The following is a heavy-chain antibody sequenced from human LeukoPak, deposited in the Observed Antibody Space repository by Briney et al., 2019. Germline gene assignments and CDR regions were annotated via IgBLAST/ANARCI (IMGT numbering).Heavy chain of an antibody. Sequence: SETLSLTCTVSGGSISTYYWSWIRQPPGKGLEWIWYIHYSGSTNYNPSLKSRVTISVDTSKNQFSLKLSSVTAADTAVYYCARDLGSWPHVALDIWGHGTLVTVSS. CDR3: ARDLGSWPHVALDI. CDR1: GGSISTYY. J-gene: IGHJ3*02. D-gene: IGHD3-16*01. CDR2: IHYSGST. V-gene: IGHV4-59*12.